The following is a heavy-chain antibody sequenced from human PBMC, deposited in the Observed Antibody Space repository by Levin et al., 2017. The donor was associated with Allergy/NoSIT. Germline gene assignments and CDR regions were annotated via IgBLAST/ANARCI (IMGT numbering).Heavy chain of an antibody. D-gene: IGHD1-7*01. J-gene: IGHJ4*02. V-gene: IGHV3-9*01. CDR1: GFTFDDYA. CDR3: AKDTLWGITGTTFYY. Sequence: GGSLRLSCAASGFTFDDYAMHWVRQAPGKGLEWVSGISWNSGSIGYADSVKGRFTISRDNAKNSLYLQMNSLRAEDTALYYCAKDTLWGITGTTFYYWGQGTLVTVSS. CDR2: ISWNSGSI.